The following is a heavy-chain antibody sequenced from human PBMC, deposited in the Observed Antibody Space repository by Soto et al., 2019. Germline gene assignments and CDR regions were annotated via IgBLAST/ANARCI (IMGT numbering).Heavy chain of an antibody. J-gene: IGHJ4*02. V-gene: IGHV3-23*01. Sequence: GGSLRLSCAASGFTFSSYAMSWVRQAPGKGLEWVSAISGSGGSTYYADSVKGRFTISRDNSKNTLYLQMNSLRAEDTAVYYCAKVGHYYDSSGYVPGYFDYWGQGTLVTVSS. D-gene: IGHD3-22*01. CDR1: GFTFSSYA. CDR3: AKVGHYYDSSGYVPGYFDY. CDR2: ISGSGGST.